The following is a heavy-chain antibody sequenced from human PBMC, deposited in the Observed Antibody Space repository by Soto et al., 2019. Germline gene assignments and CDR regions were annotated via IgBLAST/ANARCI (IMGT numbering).Heavy chain of an antibody. CDR2: IRGDGGQT. J-gene: IGHJ4*02. D-gene: IGHD3-9*01. CDR1: GFTFSSYG. CDR3: ARDVGLDSDDFFAY. V-gene: IGHV3-23*01. Sequence: GALRLSCTASGFTFSSYGMGWVRQAPGKGLQWVSTIRGDGGQTHYTDSVKGRFSISRDNSKNTVYLQMDSLRAEDTAMYFCARDVGLDSDDFFAYWGQGTQV.